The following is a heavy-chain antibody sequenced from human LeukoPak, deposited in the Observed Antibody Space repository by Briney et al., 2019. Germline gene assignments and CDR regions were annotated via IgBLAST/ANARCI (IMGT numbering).Heavy chain of an antibody. J-gene: IGHJ3*02. CDR1: GGSISSYY. D-gene: IGHD3-22*01. V-gene: IGHV4-59*01. Sequence: SETLSLTCTVSGGSISSYYWSWIRQPPGKGLEWIGYIYYSGSTNYNPSLKSRGTISVDTSKNQFSLQLSSVTAAGTAVYCFARDRATYYYDSSGYYYVSSDAFDIWGQGTMVTVSS. CDR3: ARDRATYYYDSSGYYYVSSDAFDI. CDR2: IYYSGST.